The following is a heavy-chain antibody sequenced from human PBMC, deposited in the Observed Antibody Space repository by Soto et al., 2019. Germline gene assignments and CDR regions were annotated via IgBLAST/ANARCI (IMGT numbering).Heavy chain of an antibody. V-gene: IGHV3-53*01. D-gene: IGHD3-10*01. CDR3: ARDRPEMVRGVMGYYYGMAV. CDR2: IPRGRST. Sequence: HPGGSLRLSCAASGSTVSSNYMSWFRQAPGKGLVWVACIPRGRSTSYADSVKGRFTISRDNSKNTLYLHMNSLRAEDTAVYYCARDRPEMVRGVMGYYYGMAVWGQGTTVTVSS. CDR1: GSTVSSNY. J-gene: IGHJ6*02.